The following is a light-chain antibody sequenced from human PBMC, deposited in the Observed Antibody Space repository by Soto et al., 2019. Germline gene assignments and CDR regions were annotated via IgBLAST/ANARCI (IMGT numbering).Light chain of an antibody. J-gene: IGKJ4*01. CDR1: QGIGNA. Sequence: IQMTQSASSLSASVGDRITISCRASQGIGNALGWYQQKPGKAPKLLIYAASSLQSGVPSRFSGSGSGTDFTLTISSLQPEDFATYYCQQSYSTPLTFGGGTKVDIK. CDR2: AAS. V-gene: IGKV1-39*01. CDR3: QQSYSTPLT.